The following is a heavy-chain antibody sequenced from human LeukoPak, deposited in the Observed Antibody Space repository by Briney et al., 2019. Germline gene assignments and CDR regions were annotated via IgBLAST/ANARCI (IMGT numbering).Heavy chain of an antibody. J-gene: IGHJ3*01. CDR1: GFTFSNYA. CDR3: ATRPRDSSGYYLGAFDG. CDR2: IGAGGADT. D-gene: IGHD3-22*01. V-gene: IGHV3-23*01. Sequence: GSLRLSCEASGFTFSNYAMAWVRQAPGKGLDWVSVIGAGGADTYYSDSVKGRFTVSRDNSKDTLFLHMSSLRAEDTAVYFCATRPRDSSGYYLGAFDGWGQGTTVTVSS.